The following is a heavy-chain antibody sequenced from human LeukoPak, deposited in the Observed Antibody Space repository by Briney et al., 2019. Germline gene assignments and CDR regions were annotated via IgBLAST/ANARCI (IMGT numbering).Heavy chain of an antibody. V-gene: IGHV1-2*02. Sequence: ASVKVSCNASGFTFIDYYIHWVRQAPGQGLQWMGWINPNSGGTIYAQKFQGRVTMTRDTSISTAYMDLSRLTSDDTAVYYCARELTGGDVDFWGQGTLVTVSS. CDR1: GFTFIDYY. J-gene: IGHJ4*02. CDR3: ARELTGGDVDF. CDR2: INPNSGGT. D-gene: IGHD2-21*02.